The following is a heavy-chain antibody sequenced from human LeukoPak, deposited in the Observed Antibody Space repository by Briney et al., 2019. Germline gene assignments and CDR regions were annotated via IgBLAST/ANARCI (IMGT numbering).Heavy chain of an antibody. CDR2: ISGSGGST. CDR1: GFTFSSYA. CDR3: AKPDYGDYDNY. J-gene: IGHJ4*02. Sequence: GGSLRLSCAASGFTFSSYATSWVRQAPGKGLEWVSAISGSGGSTYYADSVKGRFTISRDNSKNTLYLQMNSLRAEDTAVYYCAKPDYGDYDNYWGQGTLVTVSS. V-gene: IGHV3-23*01. D-gene: IGHD4-17*01.